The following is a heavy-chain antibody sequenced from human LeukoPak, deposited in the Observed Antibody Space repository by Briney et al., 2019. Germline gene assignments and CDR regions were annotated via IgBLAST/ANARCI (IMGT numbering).Heavy chain of an antibody. CDR3: AGGYCSGGSCSLSGP. CDR2: ISYDGSNK. J-gene: IGHJ5*02. V-gene: IGHV3-30-3*01. CDR1: GFTFSSYA. D-gene: IGHD2-15*01. Sequence: GRSLRLSCAASGFTFSSYAMHWVRQAPGKGLEWVAVISYDGSNKYYADSVKGRFTISRDNSKNTLYLQMNSLRAEDTAVYYSAGGYCSGGSCSLSGPWGQGTLVTVSS.